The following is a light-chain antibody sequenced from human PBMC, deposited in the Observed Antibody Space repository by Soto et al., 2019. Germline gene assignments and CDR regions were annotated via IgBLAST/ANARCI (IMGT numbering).Light chain of an antibody. V-gene: IGLV2-23*01. CDR2: EGS. J-gene: IGLJ1*01. CDR1: SSDVGSYNL. Sequence: QSDLTKPASVSASPGQSITISCTETSSDVGSYNLVSWYQQHPGKVPKLMIHEGSKRPSGVSNRFSGSKSGNTASLTISGLQSEDEADYYFCSYEGSSLYVFGTRTKVTV. CDR3: CSYEGSSLYV.